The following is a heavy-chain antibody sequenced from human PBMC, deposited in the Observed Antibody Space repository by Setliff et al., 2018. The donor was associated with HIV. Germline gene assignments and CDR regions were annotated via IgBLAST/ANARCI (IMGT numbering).Heavy chain of an antibody. CDR2: IFYTGST. D-gene: IGHD4-17*01. CDR1: GGSINSTSYY. J-gene: IGHJ4*02. V-gene: IGHV4-39*01. Sequence: SETLSLTCTVSGGSINSTSYYWGWIRQPPGKGLEWIGSIFYTGSTSYNPSLKSRVTISVDTSKNQFSLKVSSVTAADTAVYYCARHGYGDYAYLALWGQGTLVTVSS. CDR3: ARHGYGDYAYLAL.